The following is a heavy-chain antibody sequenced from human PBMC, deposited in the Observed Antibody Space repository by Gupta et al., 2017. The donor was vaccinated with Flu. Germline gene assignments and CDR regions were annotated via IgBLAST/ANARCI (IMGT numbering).Heavy chain of an antibody. CDR2: ISGSGGST. Sequence: EVQLLESGGGLVQPGGSLRLSCAASGFTFSSYAMSWVRQAPGKGLEWVSAISGSGGSTYYADSVKGRFTISRDNSKNTLYLQMNSLRAEDTAVYYCAKDSSGYSYGYSWDGVDYWGQGTLVTVSS. V-gene: IGHV3-23*01. J-gene: IGHJ4*02. CDR1: GFTFSSYA. D-gene: IGHD5-18*01. CDR3: AKDSSGYSYGYSWDGVDY.